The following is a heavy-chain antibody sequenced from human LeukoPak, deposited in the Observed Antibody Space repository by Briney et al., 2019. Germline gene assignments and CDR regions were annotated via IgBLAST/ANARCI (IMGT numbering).Heavy chain of an antibody. Sequence: GESLKISCNGSGYNFTNYWIGWVRQMPGKGLEWMGIIYPGDSETRYNPSFQGQITISADKSISTAYLQWSSLKASDSAMYYCARRGPLSTPIWFGEGMDVWGQGTTVTVSS. V-gene: IGHV5-51*01. J-gene: IGHJ6*02. CDR1: GYNFTNYW. CDR3: ARRGPLSTPIWFGEGMDV. CDR2: IYPGDSET. D-gene: IGHD3-10*01.